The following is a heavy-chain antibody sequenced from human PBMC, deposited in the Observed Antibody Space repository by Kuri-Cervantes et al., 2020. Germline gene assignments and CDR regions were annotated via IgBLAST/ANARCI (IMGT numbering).Heavy chain of an antibody. V-gene: IGHV4-59*01. D-gene: IGHD5-12*01. CDR2: IYYSGST. CDR1: GGSISSYY. Sequence: ESLKISCTVSGGSISSYYWSWIRQPPGKGLEWIGYIYYSGSTNYNPSLKSRVTISVDTSKNQFSLKLSSVTAADTAVYYCARVLATDYYFDYWGQGTLVTVSS. CDR3: ARVLATDYYFDY. J-gene: IGHJ4*02.